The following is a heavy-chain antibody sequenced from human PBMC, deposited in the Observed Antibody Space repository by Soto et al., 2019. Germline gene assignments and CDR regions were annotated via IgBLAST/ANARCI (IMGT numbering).Heavy chain of an antibody. J-gene: IGHJ1*01. CDR3: AHLLAAAHVRQH. Sequence: QITLKESGPTLVKPTQTLTLTCTFSGFSLSTSGVGVGWIRQPPGKALEWLALIYWNDDKRYSPSLKSRLTITKETSKNQVVLTMTNIHPVDKATYYCAHLLAAAHVRQHWGQGTLVTVSS. CDR1: GFSLSTSGVG. CDR2: IYWNDDK. D-gene: IGHD6-13*01. V-gene: IGHV2-5*01.